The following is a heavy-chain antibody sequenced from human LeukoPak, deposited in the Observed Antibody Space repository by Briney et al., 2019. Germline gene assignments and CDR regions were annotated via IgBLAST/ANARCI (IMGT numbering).Heavy chain of an antibody. CDR1: GGSFSGYY. CDR3: ARLADSTGGCYYYYGMDV. Sequence: PSETLSLTCAVYGGSFSGYYWRWILQPPPKGGEGIGGINHSGSTNYNPYLKSRVTISVDTSKNQFSLKLSSVTAADTAVYYCARLADSTGGCYYYYGMDVWGQGTTVTVSS. V-gene: IGHV4-34*01. J-gene: IGHJ6*02. CDR2: INHSGST. D-gene: IGHD2-2*01.